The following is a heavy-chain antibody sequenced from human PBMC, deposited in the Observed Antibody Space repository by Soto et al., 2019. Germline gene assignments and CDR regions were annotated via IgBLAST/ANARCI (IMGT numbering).Heavy chain of an antibody. J-gene: IGHJ3*02. D-gene: IGHD1-26*01. CDR3: ARYVGASAFDI. CDR1: GFTFSSYA. Sequence: QVQLVESGGGVVQPGRSLRLSCAASGFTFSSYAMHWVRQAPGKGLEWVAVISYDGSNKYYADSVKGRFTISRDNSKNTLYMQMTSMRAEDTAVYYCARYVGASAFDIWGQGTMVTVSS. V-gene: IGHV3-30-3*01. CDR2: ISYDGSNK.